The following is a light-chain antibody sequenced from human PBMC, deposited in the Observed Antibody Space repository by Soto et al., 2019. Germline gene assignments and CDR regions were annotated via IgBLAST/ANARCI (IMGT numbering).Light chain of an antibody. Sequence: EIVLTRSPATLSLSPVEIATLSCRASQSVGSYLAWYQQKPGQAPRLLIHGASNRAAGIPVRFSGSGSGTDFTLTISSLEPEDFAVYYCQQRDNWPPTWTFGQGTKVDIK. CDR1: QSVGSY. CDR2: GAS. CDR3: QQRDNWPPTWT. V-gene: IGKV3-11*01. J-gene: IGKJ1*01.